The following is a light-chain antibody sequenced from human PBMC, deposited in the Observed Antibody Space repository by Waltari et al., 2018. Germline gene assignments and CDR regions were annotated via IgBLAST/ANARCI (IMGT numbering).Light chain of an antibody. J-gene: IGLJ3*02. CDR3: QVWDSDSDHPV. CDR2: YDT. Sequence: SYVLTQPPSVSVAPGNTATIACGGNNLERKKVNCYQQKPGQTPVAVIYYDTERPSGISERFSGSNSGNTATLTISRVEAGDEADYYCQVWDSDSDHPVFGGGTKLTVL. V-gene: IGLV3-21*04. CDR1: NLERKK.